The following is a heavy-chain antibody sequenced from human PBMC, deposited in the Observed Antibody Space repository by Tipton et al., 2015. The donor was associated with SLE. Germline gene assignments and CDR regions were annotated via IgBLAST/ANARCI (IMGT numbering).Heavy chain of an antibody. CDR1: GFTFSSYA. CDR3: ARDEEGTFDI. J-gene: IGHJ3*02. Sequence: SLRLSCAASGFTFSSYAMSWVRQAPGKGLEWVSAISGSGGSTYYADSVKGRFTISRDNAKNSLYLQMNSLRAEDTAVYYCARDEEGTFDIWGQGTMVTVSS. CDR2: ISGSGGST. V-gene: IGHV3-23*01.